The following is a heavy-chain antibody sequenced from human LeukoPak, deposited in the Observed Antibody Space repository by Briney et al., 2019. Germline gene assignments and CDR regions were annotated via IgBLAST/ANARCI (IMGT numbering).Heavy chain of an antibody. J-gene: IGHJ6*03. CDR3: AREQGTTIFGVVPLRGSYYYMDV. CDR1: GFTFSSYA. V-gene: IGHV3-23*01. D-gene: IGHD3-3*01. CDR2: ISSSGGST. Sequence: GGSLRLSCAASGFTFSSYAMSWVRQAPGKGLEWVSTISSSGGSTYYADSVKGRFTISRDNAKNSLYLQMNSLRAEDTAVYYCAREQGTTIFGVVPLRGSYYYMDVWGNETPVTAS.